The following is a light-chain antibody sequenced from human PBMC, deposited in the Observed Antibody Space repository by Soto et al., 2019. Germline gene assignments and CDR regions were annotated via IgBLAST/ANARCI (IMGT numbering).Light chain of an antibody. J-gene: IGLJ1*01. Sequence: QSVLNQPASVSGSPGQSITISCTGTSSDVGAYNYVSWYQQHPGKAPKLMIYDVSNRPSGVSNRFSGSKSGNTASLTISGLQAEDEADYYCNSYTNSDAYVFGAGTKVTVL. CDR2: DVS. CDR3: NSYTNSDAYV. CDR1: SSDVGAYNY. V-gene: IGLV2-14*01.